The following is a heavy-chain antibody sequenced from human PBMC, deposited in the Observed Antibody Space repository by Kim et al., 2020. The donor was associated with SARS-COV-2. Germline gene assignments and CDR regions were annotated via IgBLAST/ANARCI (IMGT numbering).Heavy chain of an antibody. CDR2: IYPGDSDT. V-gene: IGHV5-51*01. CDR3: ARHVGSSGWYDACDI. D-gene: IGHD6-19*01. Sequence: GESLKISCKGSGYSFTSYWIGWVRQMPGKGLEWMGIIYPGDSDTRYSPSFQGQVTISADKSISAAYLQWSSLKASDTAMYYCARHVGSSGWYDACDIWGQGTMVTVFS. J-gene: IGHJ3*02. CDR1: GYSFTSYW.